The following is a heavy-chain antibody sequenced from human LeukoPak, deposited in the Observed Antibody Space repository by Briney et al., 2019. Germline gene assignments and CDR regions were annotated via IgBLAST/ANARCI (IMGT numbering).Heavy chain of an antibody. CDR1: GGSVSSGSYY. Sequence: SETLSLTCTVAGGSVSSGSYYWSWIRQPPGKGLEWIGYIYYSGSTNYNPSLKSRVTISVDTSKNQFSLKLSSVTAADTAVYYCARDLGYYDILTGFLPGGYFDLWDRGTLVTVSS. CDR2: IYYSGST. J-gene: IGHJ2*01. V-gene: IGHV4-61*01. CDR3: ARDLGYYDILTGFLPGGYFDL. D-gene: IGHD3-9*01.